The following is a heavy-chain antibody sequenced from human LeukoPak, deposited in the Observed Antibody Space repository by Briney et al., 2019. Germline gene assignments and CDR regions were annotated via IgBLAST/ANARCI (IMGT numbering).Heavy chain of an antibody. CDR2: ISSTSAYI. Sequence: PGGSLRLSCAGTGFTFTNYAINWVRRAPGKGLEWVSSISSTSAYIYYADSVKGRFTISRDNVDNVVYLQMNSLGAEDTAVYYCARVAVSGPTGWFDSWGQGTLVIVSS. V-gene: IGHV3-21*01. J-gene: IGHJ5*01. CDR1: GFTFTNYA. D-gene: IGHD2-8*02. CDR3: ARVAVSGPTGWFDS.